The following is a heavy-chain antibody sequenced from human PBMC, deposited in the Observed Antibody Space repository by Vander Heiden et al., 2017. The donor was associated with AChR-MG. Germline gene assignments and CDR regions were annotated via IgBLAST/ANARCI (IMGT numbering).Heavy chain of an antibody. CDR2: ISSSSSTI. J-gene: IGHJ4*02. D-gene: IGHD6-19*01. V-gene: IGHV3-48*02. Sequence: EVQLVESGGGLVQPGGSLRLSCAASGFTFRSHSMNWGRQAPGKGLEWVSYISSSSSTIYYADSVKGRFTISRDNAKNSLYLQMNSLRDEDTAVYYCARSPISSGWPYYFDYWGQGTLVTVSS. CDR3: ARSPISSGWPYYFDY. CDR1: GFTFRSHS.